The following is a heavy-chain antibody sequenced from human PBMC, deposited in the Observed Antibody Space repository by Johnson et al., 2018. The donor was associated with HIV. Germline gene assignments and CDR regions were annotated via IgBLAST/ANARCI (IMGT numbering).Heavy chain of an antibody. D-gene: IGHD5-24*01. CDR1: GFTFSSYW. J-gene: IGHJ3*02. Sequence: MLLVESGGNLVQPGGSLRLSCAASGFTFSSYWMNWVRQAPGKGLEWVANIKQDGSEKYYVDSVKGRFTISRDNAKNSLYLQMNSLRAEATAGYYCARDTGDGLQRGAFDIWGQGTVVTVSS. CDR2: IKQDGSEK. V-gene: IGHV3-7*01. CDR3: ARDTGDGLQRGAFDI.